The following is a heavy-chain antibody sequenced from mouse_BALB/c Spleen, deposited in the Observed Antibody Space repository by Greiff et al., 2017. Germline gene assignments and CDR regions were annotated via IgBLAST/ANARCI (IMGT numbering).Heavy chain of an antibody. CDR3: ARGKLTGYFDY. CDR1: GFTFSSYA. CDR2: ISSGGST. Sequence: DVQLVESGGGLVKPGGSLKLSCAASGFTFSSYAMSWVRQTPEKRLEWVASISSGGSTYYPDSVKGRFTISRDNARNILYLQMSSLRSEDTAMYYCARGKLTGYFDYWGQGTTLTVSS. V-gene: IGHV5-6-5*01. D-gene: IGHD4-1*01. J-gene: IGHJ2*01.